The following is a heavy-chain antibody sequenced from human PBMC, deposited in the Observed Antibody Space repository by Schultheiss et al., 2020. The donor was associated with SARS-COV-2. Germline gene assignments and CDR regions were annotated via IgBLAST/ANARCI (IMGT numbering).Heavy chain of an antibody. D-gene: IGHD1-26*01. J-gene: IGHJ6*02. V-gene: IGHV4-34*01. CDR1: GGSFSGYY. CDR2: IYYGGGT. Sequence: SETLSLTCAVYGGSFSGYYWSWIRQPPGKGLEWIGYIYYGGGTYYNPSLKSRVTISVDTSKNQFSLKLTSVTAADTAVYYCARLGRDYYYYSLDVWGQGTTVTVSS. CDR3: ARLGRDYYYYSLDV.